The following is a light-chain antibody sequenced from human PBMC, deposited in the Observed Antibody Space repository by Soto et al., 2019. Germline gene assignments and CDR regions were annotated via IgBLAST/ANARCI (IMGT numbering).Light chain of an antibody. CDR3: QSYDSSLSGSSV. Sequence: QSALTQPPSASGFPGQSVTISCTGTSSDVGYYDYVSWYQQHPGKAPKLVIYEVTKRPSGVPDRVSASKSGNTASLTVSGLRAEDEADYYCQSYDSSLSGSSVFGTGTKVTVL. CDR1: SSDVGYYDY. J-gene: IGLJ1*01. V-gene: IGLV2-8*01. CDR2: EVT.